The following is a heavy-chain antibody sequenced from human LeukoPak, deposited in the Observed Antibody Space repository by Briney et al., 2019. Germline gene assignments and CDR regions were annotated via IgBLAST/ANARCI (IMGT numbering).Heavy chain of an antibody. V-gene: IGHV1-2*06. J-gene: IGHJ4*02. CDR1: GYTFTGYY. D-gene: IGHD6-19*01. CDR2: INPNSGGT. Sequence: AXVKVSCKASGYTFTGYYMHWVRQAPGQGLEGMGRINPNSGGTNYAQKFHGRVTMTRDTSISTAYMELSRLRSDDTAVYYCARVFKGSGWYGEIDYWGQGTLVTVSS. CDR3: ARVFKGSGWYGEIDY.